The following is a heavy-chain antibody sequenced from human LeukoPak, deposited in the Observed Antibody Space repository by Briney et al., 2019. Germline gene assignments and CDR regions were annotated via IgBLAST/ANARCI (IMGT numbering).Heavy chain of an antibody. CDR1: GFTVSSKY. D-gene: IGHD3/OR15-3a*01. CDR3: ARVRTYDAFDI. V-gene: IGHV3-66*01. Sequence: GGSLRLSCVVSGFTVSSKYMSWVRQAPGKGLERVSVIYSGGSTYYADSVKGRFTISRDNSKNMLYLQMNSLRAEDTAVYYCARVRTYDAFDIWGQGTMVTVSS. J-gene: IGHJ3*02. CDR2: IYSGGST.